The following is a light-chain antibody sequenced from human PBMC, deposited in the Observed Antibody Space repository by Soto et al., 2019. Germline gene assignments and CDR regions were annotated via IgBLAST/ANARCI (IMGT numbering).Light chain of an antibody. CDR1: QSISSSY. V-gene: IGKV3-20*01. Sequence: EIVLTQSPGTLSLSPGERATLSCRASQSISSSYPAWYQQKPGQAPRLLVYGASSRATGIPDRFSGSGSGKDFTLTISRLEPEDFAVYYCQQYGSSRFTFGPGTKVDIK. CDR2: GAS. J-gene: IGKJ3*01. CDR3: QQYGSSRFT.